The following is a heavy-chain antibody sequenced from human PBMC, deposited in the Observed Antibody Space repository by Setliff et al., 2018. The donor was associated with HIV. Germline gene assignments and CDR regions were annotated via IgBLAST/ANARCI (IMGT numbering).Heavy chain of an antibody. CDR2: IAYSGTTMYT. CDR3: ARGPPFAY. CDR1: GGSVIGSSFQ. V-gene: IGHV4-39*07. Sequence: SETLSLTCTVSGGSVIGSSFQSTWIRQTPGKGLEWIADIAYSGTTMYTNYTPTLESRVIVSEDTSRDQFCLKLTSVTTDETAIYYCARGPPFAYWGQGLLVTVSS. J-gene: IGHJ4*02.